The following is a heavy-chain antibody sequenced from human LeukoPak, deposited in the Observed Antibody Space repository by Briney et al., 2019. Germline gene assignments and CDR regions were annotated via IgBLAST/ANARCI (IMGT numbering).Heavy chain of an antibody. CDR2: MNPNSGNT. CDR1: GYTFTSYD. Sequence: GASVKVSCKASGYTFTSYDINWVRQATGQGLEWMGWMNPNSGNTGYAQKFQGRVTMTRNTSISTAYMELSSLRSEDTAVYCCATYRGQLWYTGTPFDYWGQGTLVTVSS. CDR3: ATYRGQLWYTGTPFDY. V-gene: IGHV1-8*01. J-gene: IGHJ4*02. D-gene: IGHD5-18*01.